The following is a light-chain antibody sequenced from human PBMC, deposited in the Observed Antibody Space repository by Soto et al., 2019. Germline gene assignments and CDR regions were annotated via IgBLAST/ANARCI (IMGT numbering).Light chain of an antibody. CDR3: QQYGSSLWT. CDR1: QSVSSY. V-gene: IGKV3-20*01. Sequence: ILLTQSPATLSLSPGERATLSCRASQSVSSYLAWYQQKPGQAPRLLIYDASNRATGIPDRFSGSGSGTEFTLTISRLEPEDFEVYYCQQYGSSLWTFGQGTKVDIK. J-gene: IGKJ1*01. CDR2: DAS.